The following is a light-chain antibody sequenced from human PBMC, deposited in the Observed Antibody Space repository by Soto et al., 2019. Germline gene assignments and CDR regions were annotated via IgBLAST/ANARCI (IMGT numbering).Light chain of an antibody. V-gene: IGLV1-44*01. CDR3: AVWDDSLSGMI. Sequence: QSVLTQPPSASGTPGQRVTISCSGSSSNIETNTVDWYQHLPGTAPKVLIFNNNQRPSGVPDRFSGSESGTSASLAISGLQSEDEAHYYCAVWDDSLSGMIFGGGTKVTVL. CDR1: SSNIETNT. J-gene: IGLJ2*01. CDR2: NNN.